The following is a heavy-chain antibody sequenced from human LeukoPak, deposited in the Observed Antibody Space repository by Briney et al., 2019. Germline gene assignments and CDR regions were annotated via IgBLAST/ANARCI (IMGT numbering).Heavy chain of an antibody. J-gene: IGHJ5*02. D-gene: IGHD3-22*01. CDR2: IYASGST. CDR3: ARDVGYYYDSSGYDWFDP. Sequence: SETLSLTCTVSRGSITSSYWSWIRQPAGKGLEWIGRIYASGSTNYNPSLKSRVTMSVDTSKNQFSLKLSSVTAADTAVYYCARDVGYYYDSSGYDWFDPWGQGTLVTVSS. V-gene: IGHV4-4*07. CDR1: RGSITSSY.